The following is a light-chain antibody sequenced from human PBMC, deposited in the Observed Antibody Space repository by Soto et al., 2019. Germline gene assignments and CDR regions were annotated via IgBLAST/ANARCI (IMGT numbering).Light chain of an antibody. J-gene: IGLJ1*01. CDR1: SSNIGRNF. CDR3: AAWDDSLSGHV. Sequence: SVLPQPPSATGTPGQRVSISCSGSSSNIGRNFVFWYQQLPGTAPKLLIYKNDQRPSGVPDRFSGSKSGTSASLAISGLRSEDEADYYCAAWDDSLSGHVVGEGTKVTVL. V-gene: IGLV1-47*01. CDR2: KND.